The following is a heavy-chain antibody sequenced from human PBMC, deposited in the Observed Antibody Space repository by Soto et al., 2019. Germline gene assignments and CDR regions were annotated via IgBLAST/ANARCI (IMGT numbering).Heavy chain of an antibody. Sequence: SETLSLTCTVSGGSISSYYWSWIRQPPGKGLEWIGYIYYSGSTNYNPSLKSRVTISVDTSKNQFSLKLSSVTAADTAVYYCASTERWLRRHGFDYWGQGTLVTVSS. CDR2: IYYSGST. V-gene: IGHV4-59*01. CDR1: GGSISSYY. CDR3: ASTERWLRRHGFDY. D-gene: IGHD5-12*01. J-gene: IGHJ4*02.